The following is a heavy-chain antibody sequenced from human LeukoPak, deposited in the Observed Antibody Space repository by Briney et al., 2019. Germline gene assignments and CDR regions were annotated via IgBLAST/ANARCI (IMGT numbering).Heavy chain of an antibody. J-gene: IGHJ5*02. D-gene: IGHD3-10*01. CDR1: GYTFTSYY. CDR3: ARVPRSTYGSKNWFDP. Sequence: ASVKVSCKASGYTFTSYYMHWVRQAPGQGLEWMGIINPSGGGTSYAQKFQGRVTMTRNTSISTAYMELSSLRSEDTAVYYCARVPRSTYGSKNWFDPWGQGTLVTVSS. CDR2: INPSGGGT. V-gene: IGHV1-46*01.